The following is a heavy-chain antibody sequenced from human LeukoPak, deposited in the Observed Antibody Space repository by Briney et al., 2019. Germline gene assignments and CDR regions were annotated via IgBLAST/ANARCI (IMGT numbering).Heavy chain of an antibody. CDR1: GYTFTGYY. V-gene: IGHV1-2*02. CDR3: ARDLSWTLTGYLGYYGMDV. D-gene: IGHD3-9*01. J-gene: IGHJ6*02. CDR2: INPNSGGT. Sequence: ASVKVSCKASGYTFTGYYMHWVRQAPGQGLEWMGWINPNSGGTNYAQKFQARVTMTRDTSISTAYMELSRLRSDDTAVYYCARDLSWTLTGYLGYYGMDVWGQGTTVTVSS.